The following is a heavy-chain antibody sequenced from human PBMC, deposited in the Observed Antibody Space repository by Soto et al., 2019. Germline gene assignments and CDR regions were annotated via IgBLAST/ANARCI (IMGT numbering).Heavy chain of an antibody. V-gene: IGHV1-18*01. D-gene: IGHD2-2*02. CDR1: GYTFTRSG. CDR3: AREGVAPYNYYGMDV. CDR2: ISTYNGDT. J-gene: IGHJ6*02. Sequence: QVQLVQSGAEVKKPGASVKVSCKASGYTFTRSGISWVRQAPGQGLEWMGWISTYNGDTNYAQTFQGRVTMTTDTSTSTVHMEVRSLRSDETAVYYCAREGVAPYNYYGMDVWGQGTPVTVSS.